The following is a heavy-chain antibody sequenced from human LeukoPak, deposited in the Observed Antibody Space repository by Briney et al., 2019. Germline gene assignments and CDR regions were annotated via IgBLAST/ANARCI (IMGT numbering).Heavy chain of an antibody. Sequence: SETLSLTCAVSGYSISSSNWWGWIRQPPGKGLEWIGYIYYSGSIYYNLSLKSRVTMSVDTSKNQFSLKLSSVTAVDTAVYYCARISPDGAAAGNAFDPWGQGTLVTVSS. CDR3: ARISPDGAAAGNAFDP. CDR2: IYYSGSI. D-gene: IGHD6-13*01. J-gene: IGHJ5*02. V-gene: IGHV4-28*05. CDR1: GYSISSSNW.